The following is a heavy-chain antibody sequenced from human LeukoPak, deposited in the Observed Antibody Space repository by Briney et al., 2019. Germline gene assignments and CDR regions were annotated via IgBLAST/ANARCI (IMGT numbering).Heavy chain of an antibody. CDR2: ISAGGGST. D-gene: IGHD2-2*01. J-gene: IGHJ4*02. V-gene: IGHV3-23*01. Sequence: GGSLGLSCAASGFTFSSYAMSWVRQAPGKGLEWVSAISAGGGSTYYADSVKGRFTISRDNTKNTLHLQMNSLRAEDTAIYYCGKECSSTTCYPWGQGTQVTVSS. CDR3: GKECSSTTCYP. CDR1: GFTFSSYA.